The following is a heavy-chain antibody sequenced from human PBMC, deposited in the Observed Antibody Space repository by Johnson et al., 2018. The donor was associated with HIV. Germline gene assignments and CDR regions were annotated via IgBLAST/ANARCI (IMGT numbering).Heavy chain of an antibody. CDR3: AKSTQANILRESGPYGAFDI. J-gene: IGHJ3*02. CDR1: GFTFSSYV. CDR2: ISYDGSNE. D-gene: IGHD3-10*01. Sequence: QVQLVESGGGVVQPGRSLRLSCAASGFTFSSYVMHWVRQASGKGLEWVAVISYDGSNEYYADSVKGRFTISRDNAKNTLYVQMNSLRAEDTAVYYCAKSTQANILRESGPYGAFDIWGQGTMVTVSS. V-gene: IGHV3-30*18.